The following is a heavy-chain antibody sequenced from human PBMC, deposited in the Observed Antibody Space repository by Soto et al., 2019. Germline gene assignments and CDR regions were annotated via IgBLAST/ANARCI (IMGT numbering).Heavy chain of an antibody. CDR2: IYHSGNT. CDR1: GGSISGSNW. V-gene: IGHV4-4*02. D-gene: IGHD4-17*01. J-gene: IGHJ6*02. CDR3: VRDRYGDYDGMDV. Sequence: QVQLQESGPGLVKPSGTLSLTCAVSGGSISGSNWWSWVRQPPGKGLEWIGEIYHSGNTNYNPSLKSTVXXLXDXXKNQFFLKLSSVTAADTAVYYCVRDRYGDYDGMDVWGQGTTVTVSS.